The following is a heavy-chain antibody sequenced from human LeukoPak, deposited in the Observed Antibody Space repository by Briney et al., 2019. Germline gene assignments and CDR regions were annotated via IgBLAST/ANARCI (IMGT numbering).Heavy chain of an antibody. J-gene: IGHJ4*02. V-gene: IGHV3-9*01. CDR3: AKDIRDMRSGELSLSPGFDY. D-gene: IGHD3-16*02. Sequence: GGSLRLSCAASGFTFNDYAMHWVRQAPGKGLEWVSGISWNSGSIGYADSVKGRFTISRDNAKNSLYLQMNSLRAEDTALYYCAKDIRDMRSGELSLSPGFDYWGQGTLVTVSS. CDR1: GFTFNDYA. CDR2: ISWNSGSI.